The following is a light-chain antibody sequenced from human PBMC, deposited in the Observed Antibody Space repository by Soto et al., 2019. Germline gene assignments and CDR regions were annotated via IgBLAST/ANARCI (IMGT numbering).Light chain of an antibody. J-gene: IGKJ5*01. CDR3: QQYYSYPIT. CDR2: AAS. Sequence: AIRMTQSPSSLSASTGDRVTITFRASQGISSYLAWYQQKPGKAPKLLIYAASTLQSGVPSRFSGSGSGTDFTLTISCLQSEDFATYYCQQYYSYPITFGQGTDWRL. CDR1: QGISSY. V-gene: IGKV1-8*01.